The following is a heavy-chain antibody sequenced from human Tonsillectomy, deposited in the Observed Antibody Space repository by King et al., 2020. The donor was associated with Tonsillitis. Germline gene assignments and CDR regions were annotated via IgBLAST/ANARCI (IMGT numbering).Heavy chain of an antibody. D-gene: IGHD4-11*01. Sequence: VQLVESGGGLVQPGGSLRLSCAASGFTFSSYCMSWVRQAPGKGLEWVANIKQHGSEENYVDSVKGRFTISRDNAKNSLYLQMNSLTAEDTAVYYCARPLTVDYAFDIWGQGTTVTVSS. J-gene: IGHJ3*02. V-gene: IGHV3-7*01. CDR2: IKQHGSEE. CDR3: ARPLTVDYAFDI. CDR1: GFTFSSYC.